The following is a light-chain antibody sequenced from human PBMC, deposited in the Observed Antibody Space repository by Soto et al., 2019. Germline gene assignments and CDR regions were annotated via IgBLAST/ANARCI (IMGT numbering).Light chain of an antibody. J-gene: IGKJ3*01. CDR3: QQLSNWPLVFT. CDR1: QSVSSY. CDR2: DAS. Sequence: EIDSTQSPATLSLSPGESATLSCRASQSVSSYLAWYQQKPGQAPRLLIYDASNRATGIPARFSGSGSGTDFTLTISSLEPEDFAVYYCQQLSNWPLVFTFGPGTKVDI. V-gene: IGKV3-11*01.